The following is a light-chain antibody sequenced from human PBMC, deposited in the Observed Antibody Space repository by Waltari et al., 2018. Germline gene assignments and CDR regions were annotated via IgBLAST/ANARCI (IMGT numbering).Light chain of an antibody. J-gene: IGLJ3*02. CDR1: NLGRKY. Sequence: SYELTQPPSASVSPGQRATITCPAHNLGRKYVCWYQQKAGQSPVLVMYQDSNRPSGIPDRFSGSNSGNTATLTISETQTMDEADYYCQAWDSSSVVFGGGTKLTVL. CDR3: QAWDSSSVV. V-gene: IGLV3-1*01. CDR2: QDS.